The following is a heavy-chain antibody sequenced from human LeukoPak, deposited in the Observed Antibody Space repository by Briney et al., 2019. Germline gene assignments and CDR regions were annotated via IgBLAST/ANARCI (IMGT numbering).Heavy chain of an antibody. J-gene: IGHJ5*02. Sequence: SETLSLTCTVSGGSISSSGYYWGWIRQPPGKGLEWIGSIYYSGSTYYNPSLKSRVTISVDTSKNQFSLKLSSVTAADTAVYYCARDPWGSSGYLLDPWGQGTLVTVSS. CDR3: ARDPWGSSGYLLDP. CDR2: IYYSGST. V-gene: IGHV4-39*07. D-gene: IGHD3-22*01. CDR1: GGSISSSGYY.